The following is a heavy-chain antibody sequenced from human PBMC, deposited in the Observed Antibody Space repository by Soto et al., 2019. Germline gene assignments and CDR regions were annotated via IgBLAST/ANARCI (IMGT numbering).Heavy chain of an antibody. D-gene: IGHD3-10*01. J-gene: IGHJ4*02. V-gene: IGHV4-61*01. CDR2: SYYSGST. CDR1: GGSVSRGSSY. Sequence: PSETLSLTCTLSGGSVSRGSSYWIWIRHPPGRGLEWIAYSYYSGSTNYNPSLKSRVTISVDTSKNQFSLKLSSVTAADTAVYYCARDIMVRGVIDYWGQGTLVTVSS. CDR3: ARDIMVRGVIDY.